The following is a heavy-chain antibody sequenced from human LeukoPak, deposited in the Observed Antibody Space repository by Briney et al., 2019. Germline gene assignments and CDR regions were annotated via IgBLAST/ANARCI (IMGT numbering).Heavy chain of an antibody. CDR1: GGSIRSDDYY. V-gene: IGHV4-30-2*01. D-gene: IGHD1-7*01. Sequence: PSETLSLTCTVSGGSIRSDDYYWSWIRQPPGKGLEWIGYISHRGSTYYNPSLKSRVTISVDRSKTQFSLRLSSVTAADTAVYYCARFVELELNAFDIWGQGTKVTVSS. CDR3: ARFVELELNAFDI. CDR2: ISHRGST. J-gene: IGHJ3*02.